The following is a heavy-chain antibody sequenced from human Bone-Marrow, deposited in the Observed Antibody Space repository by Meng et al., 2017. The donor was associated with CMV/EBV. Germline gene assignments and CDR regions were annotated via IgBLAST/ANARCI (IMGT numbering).Heavy chain of an antibody. CDR1: RGPFNGFS. D-gene: IGHD6-19*01. CDR3: ARDPPQQWLAYYFDY. CDR2: INHGGST. J-gene: IGHJ4*02. Sequence: ESLKISCAVYRGPFNGFSWSWIRQSPGKGLEWIGDINHGGSTNFNPSLQSRVTISIDTSKKQFSLNLRSVTAADTAVYYCARDPPQQWLAYYFDYWGQGTLVTVSS. V-gene: IGHV4-34*01.